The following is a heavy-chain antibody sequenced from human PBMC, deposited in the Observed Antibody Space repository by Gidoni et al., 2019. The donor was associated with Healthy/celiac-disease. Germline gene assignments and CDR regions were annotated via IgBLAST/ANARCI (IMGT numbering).Heavy chain of an antibody. J-gene: IGHJ4*02. CDR1: GFSPSPSGVG. CDR3: AHSARSGSGLPLHFDY. Sequence: QITLKESGPTLVNPTQTLTLTCTFSGFSPSPSGVGLGWIREPPGKALEWLALIYWDDDKRYSPSLKSRLTSTKDTSKNQVVLTMTNMDPVDTATYYCAHSARSGSGLPLHFDYWGQGTLVTVSS. CDR2: IYWDDDK. V-gene: IGHV2-5*02. D-gene: IGHD1-26*01.